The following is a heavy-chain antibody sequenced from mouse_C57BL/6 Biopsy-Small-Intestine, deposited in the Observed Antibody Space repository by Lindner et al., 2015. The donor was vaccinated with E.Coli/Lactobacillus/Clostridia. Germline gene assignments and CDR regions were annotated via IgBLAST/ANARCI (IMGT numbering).Heavy chain of an antibody. CDR2: ISPNDGGT. D-gene: IGHD1-1*01. CDR3: ARDLRYDGTYHYGMDV. CDR1: GFPFSNYF. V-gene: IGHV1S12*01. J-gene: IGHJ1*01. Sequence: SVKVSCKASGFPFSNYFVHWVRQAPGQGLEWMGSISPNDGGTQFAQRLQGRVTLTRDTSSSTAYMELRNLNSDDTAVYFCARDLRYDGTYHYGMDVWGQGTTVTVSS.